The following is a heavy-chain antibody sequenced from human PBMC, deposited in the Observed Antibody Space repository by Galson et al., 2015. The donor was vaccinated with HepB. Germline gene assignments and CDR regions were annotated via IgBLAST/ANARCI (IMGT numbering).Heavy chain of an antibody. J-gene: IGHJ4*02. CDR3: TTVGVTHEGAFDY. D-gene: IGHD2-21*02. CDR2: VKSRTDGGTI. Sequence: SLRLSCAASGFTFSNAWMSWVRQAPGKGLEWVGRVKSRTDGGTIDFAAPVKGRFAISRDDSKSTLYLQMNSLKTEDTAIYYCTTVGVTHEGAFDYWGQGTLVTVSS. CDR1: GFTFSNAW. V-gene: IGHV3-15*01.